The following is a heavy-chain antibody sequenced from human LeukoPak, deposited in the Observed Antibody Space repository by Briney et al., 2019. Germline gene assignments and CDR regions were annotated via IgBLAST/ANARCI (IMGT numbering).Heavy chain of an antibody. D-gene: IGHD3-22*01. Sequence: PSQTLSLTCTVSGGSISSGDYYWSWIRQPPGKGLEWIGYIYYSGSTYYNPSLKSRVTISVDTSKNQFSLKLSSVTAADTAVYYCARVPSRHSSGHIWFDPWGQGTLVTVSS. CDR3: ARVPSRHSSGHIWFDP. V-gene: IGHV4-30-4*01. CDR2: IYYSGST. CDR1: GGSISSGDYY. J-gene: IGHJ5*02.